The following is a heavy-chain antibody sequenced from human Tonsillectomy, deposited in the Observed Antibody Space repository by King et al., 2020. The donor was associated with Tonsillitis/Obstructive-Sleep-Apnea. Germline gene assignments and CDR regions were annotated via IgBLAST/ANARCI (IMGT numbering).Heavy chain of an antibody. D-gene: IGHD1-26*01. CDR2: IYYSGSA. Sequence: VQLQESGPGLVKPSETPSLICTVSGGSISSYYWSWIRQPPGKGLEWIGYIYYSGSAKYNPSLKSRVSISIDTSKNQFSLKLSSVTAADTAVYYCARAQVGALNRGWFDPWGQGTLVTVSS. V-gene: IGHV4-59*08. CDR1: GGSISSYY. J-gene: IGHJ5*02. CDR3: ARAQVGALNRGWFDP.